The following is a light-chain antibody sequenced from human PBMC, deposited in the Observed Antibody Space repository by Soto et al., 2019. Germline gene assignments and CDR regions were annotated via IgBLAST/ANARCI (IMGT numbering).Light chain of an antibody. CDR1: SSDVDGYNY. Sequence: QSALTQPASVSGSPGQSITISCTGTSSDVDGYNYVSWYQQHPGKAPKLMIYDVSNRPSGVSNRFSGSKSGNTASLTISGLQAEDEADYYCSSYTSSSTSGFGGGTQLTVL. J-gene: IGLJ2*01. V-gene: IGLV2-14*01. CDR2: DVS. CDR3: SSYTSSSTSG.